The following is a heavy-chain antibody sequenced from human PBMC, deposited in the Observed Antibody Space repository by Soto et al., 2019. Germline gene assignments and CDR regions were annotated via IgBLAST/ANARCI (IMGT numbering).Heavy chain of an antibody. Sequence: PGESLKISCRVSGYIFTNYWIGWVLQIAWEGLEWMGSIYAGDSDTTYSPSFQGQVIIPADKSITTAYLQWSSLKASDSAIYYCVRAGQDGSRHFDFWGQGTLVTVSS. J-gene: IGHJ4*02. V-gene: IGHV5-51*01. CDR1: GYIFTNYW. D-gene: IGHD2-2*01. CDR2: IYAGDSDT. CDR3: VRAGQDGSRHFDF.